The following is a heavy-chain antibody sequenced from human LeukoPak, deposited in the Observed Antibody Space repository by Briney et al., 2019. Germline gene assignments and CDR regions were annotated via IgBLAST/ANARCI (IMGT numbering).Heavy chain of an antibody. J-gene: IGHJ4*02. CDR2: IYYSGST. CDR3: ARRIRKYLDY. CDR1: GDSISSNSYY. D-gene: IGHD2-15*01. Sequence: SETLSLTCTVSGDSISSNSYYWGWIRQPPGKGLEWIGSIYYSGSTYYNPSLKSRVTISVDTSKKQFSLKLSSVTAADTAVYYCARRIRKYLDYWGQGTLVTVSS. V-gene: IGHV4-39*01.